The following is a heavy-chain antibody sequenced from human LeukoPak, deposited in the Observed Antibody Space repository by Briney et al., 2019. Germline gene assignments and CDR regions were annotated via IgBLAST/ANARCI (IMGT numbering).Heavy chain of an antibody. CDR1: GFTLNSYV. CDR2: ISGSGSAI. Sequence: QPGGSPRLSCAVSGFTLNSYVMIWLRPAPGKGLEWVSYISGSGSAIYYADSVKGRFTISRDDAKNSLHLQMNTLRAEDTAVYYCARALTSDSSGRRDFWGRGTLVTVSS. CDR3: ARALTSDSSGRRDF. V-gene: IGHV3-48*03. D-gene: IGHD3-22*01. J-gene: IGHJ4*02.